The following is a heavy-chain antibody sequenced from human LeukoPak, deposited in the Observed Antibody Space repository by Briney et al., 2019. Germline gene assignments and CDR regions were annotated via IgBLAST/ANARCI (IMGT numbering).Heavy chain of an antibody. CDR3: AKETPDYSRVSTGYFFDY. V-gene: IGHV3-23*01. D-gene: IGHD4-11*01. Sequence: PGGSLRLSCAASGFTFGSYAMNWVRQAPGKGLEWVSKMSTNGGSTFYADSVRGRFIVSRGNFKNIFYLQMNSLRAEDTAIYFCAKETPDYSRVSTGYFFDYWGQGTLVTVSS. J-gene: IGHJ4*02. CDR1: GFTFGSYA. CDR2: MSTNGGST.